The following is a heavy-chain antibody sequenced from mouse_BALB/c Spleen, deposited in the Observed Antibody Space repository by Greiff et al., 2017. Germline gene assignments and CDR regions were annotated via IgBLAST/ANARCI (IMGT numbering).Heavy chain of an antibody. CDR2: INPSNGRT. CDR1: GYTFTSYW. CDR3: ARGGSYYFDY. J-gene: IGHJ2*01. Sequence: VQLQQPGAELVKPGASVKLSCKASGYTFTSYWMHWVKQRPGQGLEWIGEINPSNGRTNYNEKFKSKATLTVDKSSSTAYMQLSSLTSEDSAVYYCARGGSYYFDYWGQGTTLTVSS. V-gene: IGHV1S81*02.